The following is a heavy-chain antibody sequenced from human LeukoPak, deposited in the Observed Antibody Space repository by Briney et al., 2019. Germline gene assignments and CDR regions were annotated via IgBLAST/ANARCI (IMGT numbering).Heavy chain of an antibody. D-gene: IGHD1-26*01. V-gene: IGHV1-2*02. CDR2: INPNSGGT. J-gene: IGHJ4*02. CDR3: ARILGVGARWTDY. CDR1: GYSFTGYY. Sequence: GASVKVSCKASGYSFTGYYVHWVRQAPGQGLEWMGWINPNSGGTNYAQKFQGRVTMTRDTSISTAYMELSRLRSDDTAVYYCARILGVGARWTDYWGQGTLVTVSS.